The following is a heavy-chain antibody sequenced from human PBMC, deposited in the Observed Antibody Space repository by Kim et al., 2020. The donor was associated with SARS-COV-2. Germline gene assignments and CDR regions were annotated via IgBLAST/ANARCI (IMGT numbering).Heavy chain of an antibody. CDR2: T. D-gene: IGHD4-4*01. CDR3: AKDQGQSYFDY. V-gene: IGHV3-23*03. Sequence: TYYADSVKGRFTISRDNSKNTVYLQMNSLRAEDTAVYYCAKDQGQSYFDYWGQGTLVTVSS. J-gene: IGHJ4*02.